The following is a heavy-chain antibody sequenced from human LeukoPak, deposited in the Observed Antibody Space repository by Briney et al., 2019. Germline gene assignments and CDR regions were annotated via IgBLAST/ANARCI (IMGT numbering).Heavy chain of an antibody. CDR2: IDWKGRPT. V-gene: IGHV3-20*04. Sequence: GSLRLSCAASGFSFDDYDMAWLRQAPGKGLEWVSDIDWKGRPTSYADSVKGRFTISRDNSKNTLYLQMNSLRAEDTAVYYCAKDSLFTLLWFGEPPSGAFDIWGQGTMVTVSS. D-gene: IGHD3-10*01. J-gene: IGHJ3*02. CDR1: GFSFDDYD. CDR3: AKDSLFTLLWFGEPPSGAFDI.